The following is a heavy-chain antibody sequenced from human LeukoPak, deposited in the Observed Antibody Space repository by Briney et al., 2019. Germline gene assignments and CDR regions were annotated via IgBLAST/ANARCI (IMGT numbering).Heavy chain of an antibody. J-gene: IGHJ4*02. V-gene: IGHV3-23*01. CDR2: ISGSGGST. CDR1: GFTFSNYA. CDR3: AKDPDTAIVGYFDY. D-gene: IGHD5-18*01. Sequence: GGSLRLSCAASGFTFSNYAMSWVRQAPGKGLERVSDISGSGGSTYYADSVKGRFTISRDNSKNTLYLQVNSLRAEDTAVYYCAKDPDTAIVGYFDYWGQGTLVTVYS.